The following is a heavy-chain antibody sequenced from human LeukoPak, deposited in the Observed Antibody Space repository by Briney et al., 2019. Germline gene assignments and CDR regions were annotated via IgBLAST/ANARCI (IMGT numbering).Heavy chain of an antibody. CDR3: ARGSGSYYVGGCFQH. J-gene: IGHJ1*01. Sequence: PSETLSLTCTVSGDSISSYYWSWIRQPPGKGLEWIGYIYYSGSTNYNPSLKSRVTISVDTSKNQFSLKLSSVTAADTAVYYCARGSGSYYVGGCFQHWGQGTLVTVSS. CDR1: GDSISSYY. D-gene: IGHD1-26*01. CDR2: IYYSGST. V-gene: IGHV4-59*01.